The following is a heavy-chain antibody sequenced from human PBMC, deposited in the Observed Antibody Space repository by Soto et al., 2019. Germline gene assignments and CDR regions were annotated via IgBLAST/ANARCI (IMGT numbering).Heavy chain of an antibody. J-gene: IGHJ4*02. CDR3: ARGEPTLDYDFWSGFAPGEIDY. D-gene: IGHD3-3*01. CDR2: ISSSSSTI. V-gene: IGHV3-48*02. Sequence: EVQLVESGGGLVQPGGSLRLSCAASGFTFSSYSMNWVRQAPGKGLEWVSYISSSSSTIYYADSVKGRFTISRDNAKNSLYLQMNSLRDEDTAVYYCARGEPTLDYDFWSGFAPGEIDYWGQGTLVTVSS. CDR1: GFTFSSYS.